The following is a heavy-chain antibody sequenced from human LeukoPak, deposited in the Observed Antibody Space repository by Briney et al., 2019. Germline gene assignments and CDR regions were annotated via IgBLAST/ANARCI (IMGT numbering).Heavy chain of an antibody. V-gene: IGHV1-69*13. D-gene: IGHD2-15*01. CDR2: IIPIFGTA. Sequence: ASVTVSCKASVGTFISYAISWVRQAPGQGLEWMGGIIPIFGTANYAQKFQGRVTITADESTSTAYMELSSLRSEDTAVYYCARDSYCSGGSCYSTRGYFDYWGQGTLVTVSS. CDR3: ARDSYCSGGSCYSTRGYFDY. CDR1: VGTFISYA. J-gene: IGHJ4*02.